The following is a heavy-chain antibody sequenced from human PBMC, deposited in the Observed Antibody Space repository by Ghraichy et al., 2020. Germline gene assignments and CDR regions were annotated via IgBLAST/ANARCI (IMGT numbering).Heavy chain of an antibody. D-gene: IGHD1-26*01. CDR1: GGFISSHH. CDR3: ARHGYSSNSDRSLRGFDL. CDR2: IYYRGTT. Sequence: SETLSLTCSLSGGFISSHHWNWIRQSPGGGLEWIGNIYYRGTTHYNPSLTGRVTISLDTPRNQFSLKLTSVTAADTAMYYCARHGYSSNSDRSLRGFDLWGRGTLVTVSS. V-gene: IGHV4-59*08. J-gene: IGHJ2*01.